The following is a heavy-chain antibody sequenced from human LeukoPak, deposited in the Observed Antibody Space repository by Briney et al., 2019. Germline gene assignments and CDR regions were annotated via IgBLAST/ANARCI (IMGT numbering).Heavy chain of an antibody. Sequence: ASVKVPCKASGYTFSSYGISWVRQAPGQGLEWMGWISVHNGNPEYAQKFQGRVIMTTDTFTSTAYMELRSLRSDDTAVYYCARDQYDSVWGCHRPYFDYWGQGTLVTVSS. CDR1: GYTFSSYG. CDR3: ARDQYDSVWGCHRPYFDY. J-gene: IGHJ4*02. CDR2: ISVHNGNP. D-gene: IGHD3-16*02. V-gene: IGHV1-18*01.